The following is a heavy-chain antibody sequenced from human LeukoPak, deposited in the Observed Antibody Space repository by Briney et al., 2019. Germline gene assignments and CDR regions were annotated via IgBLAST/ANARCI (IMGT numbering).Heavy chain of an antibody. CDR2: MYTGGTT. Sequence: PGGSLRLSCAVSGFTVSGTHMSWVRQAPGKGLEWVAAMYTGGTTYYADSVTGRFIISRDNSKNTLYLHMNSLRAEDTAVYYCAKDEATSGGGLASWGQGTLVSVSS. D-gene: IGHD3-16*01. V-gene: IGHV3-53*01. CDR1: GFTVSGTH. J-gene: IGHJ4*02. CDR3: AKDEATSGGGLAS.